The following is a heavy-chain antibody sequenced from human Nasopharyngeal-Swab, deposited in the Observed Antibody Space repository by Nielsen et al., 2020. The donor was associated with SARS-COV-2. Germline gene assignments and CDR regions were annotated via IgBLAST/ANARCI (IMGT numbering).Heavy chain of an antibody. J-gene: IGHJ4*02. CDR1: GGSISSYY. D-gene: IGHD3-10*01. CDR3: ARVGANYYGSGSYYFDY. Sequence: SETLSLTCTVSGGSISSYYWSRIRQPPGKGLEWIGYIYYSGSTNYNPSLKSRVTISVDTSKNQFSLKLSSVTAADTAVYYCARVGANYYGSGSYYFDYWGQGTLVTVSS. V-gene: IGHV4-59*01. CDR2: IYYSGST.